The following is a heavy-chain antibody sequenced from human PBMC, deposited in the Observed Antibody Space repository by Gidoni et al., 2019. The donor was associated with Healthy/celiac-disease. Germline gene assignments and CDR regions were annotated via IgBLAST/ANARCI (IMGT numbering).Heavy chain of an antibody. J-gene: IGHJ3*02. CDR1: GGSISSSSYY. Sequence: QLQLQESGPGLVKPSETLSLTCTVSGGSISSSSYYWGWIRQPPGKGLEWIGSIYYSGSTYYNPSLNMRVTISVYTSKNQFSLKLSSVTAADTAVYFCARERITMIVVVRRDAFDIWGQGTMVTVSS. D-gene: IGHD3-22*01. CDR2: IYYSGST. V-gene: IGHV4-39*07. CDR3: ARERITMIVVVRRDAFDI.